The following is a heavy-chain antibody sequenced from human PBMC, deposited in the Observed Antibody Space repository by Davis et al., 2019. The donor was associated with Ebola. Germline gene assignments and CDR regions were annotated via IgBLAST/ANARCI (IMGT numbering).Heavy chain of an antibody. Sequence: HTGGSLRLSCAASGFTFSNYYMHWVRQAPGKGLEWVARIKTDGSTTRYADPVKGRFTISRDNTKNTVYLQINSLRGEDTAVYYWASGYFYSDGLDVWGQGATVVVTS. CDR1: GFTFSNYY. J-gene: IGHJ6*02. D-gene: IGHD3-22*01. V-gene: IGHV3-74*01. CDR2: IKTDGSTT. CDR3: ASGYFYSDGLDV.